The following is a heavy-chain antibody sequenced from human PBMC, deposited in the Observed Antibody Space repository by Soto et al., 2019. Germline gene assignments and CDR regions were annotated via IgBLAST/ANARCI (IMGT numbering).Heavy chain of an antibody. CDR2: INPNSGAT. D-gene: IGHD3-3*01. J-gene: IGHJ5*02. CDR1: GYTFTGYF. CDR3: ARGGGTILAPLP. Sequence: ASVKASCKASGYTFTGYFIHWVRQAPGQGLEWMGWINPNSGATKYAQKFQGRVTMTRDTSISTAYMELTLLRPDDTAIYYCARGGGTILAPLPWGEGTLVTVSS. V-gene: IGHV1-2*02.